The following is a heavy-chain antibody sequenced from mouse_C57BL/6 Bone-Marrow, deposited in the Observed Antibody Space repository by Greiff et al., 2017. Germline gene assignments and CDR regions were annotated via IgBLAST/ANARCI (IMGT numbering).Heavy chain of an antibody. CDR3: ARGYYYGSSYDWYFDV. D-gene: IGHD1-1*01. CDR1: GFAISSSW. CDR2: IYPGDGDT. J-gene: IGHJ1*03. Sequence: VQLQQSGPELVKPGASVKISCTASGFAISSSWMNWVKQRTGKGLEWIGRIYPGDGDTKYDGKFKGKATLTADTSSSTAYLQLSSLTSEDAAVYFCARGYYYGSSYDWYFDVWGTGTTVTVSS. V-gene: IGHV1-82*01.